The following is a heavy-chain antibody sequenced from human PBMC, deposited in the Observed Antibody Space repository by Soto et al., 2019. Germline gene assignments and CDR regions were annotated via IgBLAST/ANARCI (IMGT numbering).Heavy chain of an antibody. CDR3: AKDVVVGATAGLGDYYYYYGMDV. Sequence: QVQLVESGGGVVQPGRSLRLSGAASGFTFSSYGMHWVRQPPGKGLEWVAVISYDGSNKYYADSVKGRFTISRDNSKNTPYLRMNSLRAEDTAVYYCAKDVVVGATAGLGDYYYYYGMDVWGQGPTVTVSS. J-gene: IGHJ6*02. D-gene: IGHD1-26*01. CDR2: ISYDGSNK. CDR1: GFTFSSYG. V-gene: IGHV3-30*18.